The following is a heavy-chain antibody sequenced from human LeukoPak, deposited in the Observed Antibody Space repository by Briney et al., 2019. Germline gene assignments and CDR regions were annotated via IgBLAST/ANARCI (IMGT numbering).Heavy chain of an antibody. CDR2: INPNSGGT. D-gene: IGHD3-3*01. CDR1: GGTFSSYA. Sequence: ASVKVSCKASGGTFSSYAISWVRQAPGQGLEWMGWINPNSGGTNYAQKFQSRVTMTRDTSISTAYMELSRLRSDDTAVYYCARAITIFGVANPGYWGQGNLVTVSS. J-gene: IGHJ4*02. CDR3: ARAITIFGVANPGY. V-gene: IGHV1-2*02.